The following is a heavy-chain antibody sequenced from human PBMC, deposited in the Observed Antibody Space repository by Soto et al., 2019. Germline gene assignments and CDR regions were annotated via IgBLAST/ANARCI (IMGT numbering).Heavy chain of an antibody. CDR3: ARDMSPVTTSEFDC. CDR2: ISSSSNYI. J-gene: IGHJ4*02. V-gene: IGHV3-21*01. D-gene: IGHD4-17*01. Sequence: LRLSCAASGFTFSTYSMNWVRQAPGKGLEWVSSISSSSNYIYYADSVKGRFTISRDNAKNSLYLQMNSLRAEDTAVYYCARDMSPVTTSEFDCWGQGTLVTVSS. CDR1: GFTFSTYS.